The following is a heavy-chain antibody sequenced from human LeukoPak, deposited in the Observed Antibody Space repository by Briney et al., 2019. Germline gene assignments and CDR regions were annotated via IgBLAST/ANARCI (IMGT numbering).Heavy chain of an antibody. CDR1: GGTFNSYA. CDR2: IIPIFGTA. CDR3: ARGEMATIRMGLYYYGMDV. V-gene: IGHV1-69*13. Sequence: SVKVSCKASGGTFNSYAISWVRQAPGQGLVWMGGIIPIFGTANYAQKFQGRVTITADESTSTAYMELSSLRYEDTAVYYCARGEMATIRMGLYYYGMDVWGQGTTVTVSS. D-gene: IGHD5-24*01. J-gene: IGHJ6*02.